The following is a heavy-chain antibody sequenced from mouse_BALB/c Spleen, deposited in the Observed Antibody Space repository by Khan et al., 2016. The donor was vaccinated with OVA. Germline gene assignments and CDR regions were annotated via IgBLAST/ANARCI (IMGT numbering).Heavy chain of an antibody. V-gene: IGHV1S81*02. CDR2: TNPTNGRT. D-gene: IGHD1-1*01. Sequence: QVQLQQPGAELVKAGASVKMSCKASGYTFTSYWMHWVKKRLGQGLEWFAETNPTNGRTYYNEKLKRKDTLTVDKSSSTAYMLLSVPTFEGSAVYYFAIIKKIVATSFDYWFQGTTLTVSS. J-gene: IGHJ2*01. CDR3: AIIKKIVATSFDY. CDR1: GYTFTSYW.